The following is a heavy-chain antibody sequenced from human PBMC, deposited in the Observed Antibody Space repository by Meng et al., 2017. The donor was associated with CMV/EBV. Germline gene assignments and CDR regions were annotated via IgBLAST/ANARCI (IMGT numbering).Heavy chain of an antibody. Sequence: SETLSLTCAVYGGSFSGYYWSWIRQPPGKGLEWIGEINHSGSTNYNPSLKSRVTISVDTSKNQFSLKLSSVTAADTAAYYCARGRYCSSTSCYGMDVWGQGTTVTVSS. J-gene: IGHJ6*02. V-gene: IGHV4-34*01. CDR3: ARGRYCSSTSCYGMDV. CDR2: INHSGST. CDR1: GGSFSGYY. D-gene: IGHD2-2*01.